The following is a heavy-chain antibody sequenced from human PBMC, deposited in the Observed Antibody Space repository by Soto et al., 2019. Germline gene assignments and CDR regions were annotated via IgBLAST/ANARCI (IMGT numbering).Heavy chain of an antibody. CDR2: INYSGNT. J-gene: IGHJ5*02. CDR1: GVSISSSSDY. D-gene: IGHD3-16*02. CDR3: ARIVIGGSNWFDP. Sequence: SGTLALTCIVSGVSISSSSDYWGWIRQPPRKGLEWIGSINYSGNTYYSPSLQSRITMSVDTSKNHFSLKVNSVTAADTAIYYCARIVIGGSNWFDPWGQGTLVTVSS. V-gene: IGHV4-39*02.